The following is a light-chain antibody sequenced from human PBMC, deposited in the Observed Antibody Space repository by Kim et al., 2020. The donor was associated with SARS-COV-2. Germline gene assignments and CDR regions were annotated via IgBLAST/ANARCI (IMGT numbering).Light chain of an antibody. J-gene: IGLJ3*02. CDR3: NSRDSSGDHVV. Sequence: LGQTVRLTCQGDSPRTYYAPWYQQRPGQAPVLVLYGKYNRPSGIPDRFSGSASGNTASLTITGAQAEDEADYYCNSRDSSGDHVVFGGGTKLTVL. CDR2: GKY. CDR1: SPRTYY. V-gene: IGLV3-19*01.